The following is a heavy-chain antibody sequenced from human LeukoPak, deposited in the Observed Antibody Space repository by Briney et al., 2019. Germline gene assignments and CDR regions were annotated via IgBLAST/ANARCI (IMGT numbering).Heavy chain of an antibody. CDR2: MYYTGST. CDR3: ARRRAYNDYAAGLYYYFMDV. CDR1: GGSINSYY. D-gene: IGHD4-17*01. Sequence: PSETLSLTCSVSGGSINSYYWSWIRQPPGKGLEWIGFMYYTGSTNYDPSLRSRVTISVDTSKNQVSLKLSSVTAADTAVYYCARRRAYNDYAAGLYYYFMDVWGKGTTVVVSS. J-gene: IGHJ6*03. V-gene: IGHV4-59*01.